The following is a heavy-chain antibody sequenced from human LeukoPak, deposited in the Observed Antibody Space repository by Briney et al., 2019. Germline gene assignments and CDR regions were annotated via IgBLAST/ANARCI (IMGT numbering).Heavy chain of an antibody. CDR2: IYYSGST. CDR3: ARGFGYCSSTSCQFDP. J-gene: IGHJ5*02. D-gene: IGHD2-2*01. CDR1: GGSISSSSYY. Sequence: SETLSLTCTVSGGSISSSSYYWGWIRQPPGKGLEWIGSIYYSGSTYYNPSLKSRVTISVDTSKNQFSLKLSSVTAADTAVYYCARGFGYCSSTSCQFDPWGQGTLVTVSS. V-gene: IGHV4-39*07.